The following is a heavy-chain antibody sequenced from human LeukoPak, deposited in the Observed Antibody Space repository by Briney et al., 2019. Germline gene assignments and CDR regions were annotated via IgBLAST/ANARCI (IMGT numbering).Heavy chain of an antibody. CDR3: ARGPENMDV. CDR1: GFTFSSYW. Sequence: GGSLRLSCAASGFTFSSYWMSWVRQAPGKGLEWAANIKQDGSEKYYVDSVKGRFTISRDNAKSSLYLQMNSLGAEDTAVYYCARGPENMDVWGKGTTVTVSS. J-gene: IGHJ6*03. CDR2: IKQDGSEK. V-gene: IGHV3-7*01.